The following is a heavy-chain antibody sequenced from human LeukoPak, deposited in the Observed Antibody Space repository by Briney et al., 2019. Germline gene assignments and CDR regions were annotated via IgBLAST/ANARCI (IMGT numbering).Heavy chain of an antibody. CDR1: GFTFSSYW. J-gene: IGHJ4*02. V-gene: IGHV3-74*01. CDR2: INSDGSST. CDR3: ARDQRDCGGDCYSDY. Sequence: GGSLRLSCAASGFTFSSYWMHWVRQAPGKGLVWVSRINSDGSSTSYADSVKGRFTISRDNAKNTLYLQMNSLRAEDTAVYYCARDQRDCGGDCYSDYWGQGTLVTVSS. D-gene: IGHD2-21*02.